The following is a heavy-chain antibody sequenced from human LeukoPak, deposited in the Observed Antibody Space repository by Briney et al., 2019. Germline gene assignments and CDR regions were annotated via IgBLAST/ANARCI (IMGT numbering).Heavy chain of an antibody. D-gene: IGHD2-21*02. J-gene: IGHJ5*02. V-gene: IGHV1-69*04. CDR2: IIPILGIA. Sequence: SVTVSCKASGGTFSSYTISWVRQAPGQGLEWMGRIIPILGIANYAQKFQGRVTITADKSTSTAYMELSSLRSEDTAVYYCARDLYCGGDCYSNWFDPWGQGALVTVSS. CDR3: ARDLYCGGDCYSNWFDP. CDR1: GGTFSSYT.